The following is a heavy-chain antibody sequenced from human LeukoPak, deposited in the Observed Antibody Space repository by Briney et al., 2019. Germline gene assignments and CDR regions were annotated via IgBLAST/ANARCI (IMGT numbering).Heavy chain of an antibody. V-gene: IGHV1-46*01. CDR2: VNPSGGST. Sequence: GASVKVSCKASGYTFTGYYMHWVRQAPGQGLEWMGIVNPSGGSTSYAQKFQGRVTMTRDMSTSTVYMELSSLRSEDTAVYYCARDRDSSGWYSCWFDPWGQGTLVTVSS. J-gene: IGHJ5*02. CDR1: GYTFTGYY. CDR3: ARDRDSSGWYSCWFDP. D-gene: IGHD6-19*01.